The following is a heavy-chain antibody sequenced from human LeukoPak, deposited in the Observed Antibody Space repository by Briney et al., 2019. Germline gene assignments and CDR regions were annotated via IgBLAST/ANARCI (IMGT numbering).Heavy chain of an antibody. CDR3: ARGGYHSSSFDYYYGMDV. J-gene: IGHJ6*02. V-gene: IGHV1-46*01. CDR1: GYTFTSYY. CDR2: INPSGGST. D-gene: IGHD6-6*01. Sequence: PGRSLRLSCAASGYTFTSYYMHWVRLAPGQGLEWMGIINPSGGSTSYAQKLQGRVTMTRDTSTSTVYMELSSLRSEDTAVYYCARGGYHSSSFDYYYGMDVWGQGTTVTVSS.